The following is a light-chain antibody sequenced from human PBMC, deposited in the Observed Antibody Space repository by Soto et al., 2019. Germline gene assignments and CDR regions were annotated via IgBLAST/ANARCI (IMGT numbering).Light chain of an antibody. CDR3: QSYDRSLSVV. CDR2: GNN. J-gene: IGLJ2*01. Sequence: QSVLTQPPSVSGAPGQRVTISCTGSSSNIGAGYDVHWYQQLPRTAPKIVIYGNNNRPSGVPDRFSGSKSGTSASLAITGLQAEDEADYYCQSYDRSLSVVFGGGTQLTVL. V-gene: IGLV1-40*01. CDR1: SSNIGAGYD.